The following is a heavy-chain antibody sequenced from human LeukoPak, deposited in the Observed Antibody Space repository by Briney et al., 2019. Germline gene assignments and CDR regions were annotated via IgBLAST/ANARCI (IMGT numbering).Heavy chain of an antibody. J-gene: IGHJ4*02. D-gene: IGHD6-19*01. CDR3: ARDSSGWQGGLDY. CDR1: GGSISSYY. CDR2: IYYSGST. Sequence: SETLSLTCTVSGGSISSYYWSWIRQPPGKGLEWIGYIYYSGSTNYNPSLKSRVTISVDTSKNQFSLKLSSVTAADTAAYYCARDSSGWQGGLDYWGQGTLVTVSS. V-gene: IGHV4-59*12.